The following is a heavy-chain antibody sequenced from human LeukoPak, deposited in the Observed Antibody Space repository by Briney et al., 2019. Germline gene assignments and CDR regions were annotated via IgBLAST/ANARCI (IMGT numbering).Heavy chain of an antibody. V-gene: IGHV1-2*02. D-gene: IGHD4-17*01. CDR2: INPNSGGT. J-gene: IGHJ2*01. CDR1: GYTFTGYY. CDR3: ARRGASDYGDYDWYFDL. Sequence: ASVKVSCKASGYTFTGYYMHWVRQAPGQGLEWMGWINPNSGGTNYAQKFQGRVTMTRDTSVSTAYMELSRLRSDDTAVYNCARRGASDYGDYDWYFDLWGRGTLVTVSS.